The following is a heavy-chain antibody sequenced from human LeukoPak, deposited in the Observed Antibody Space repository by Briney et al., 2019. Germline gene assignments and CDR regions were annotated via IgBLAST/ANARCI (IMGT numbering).Heavy chain of an antibody. CDR3: ARDLGTSGWYTFDF. CDR2: TYYRSKWYD. V-gene: IGHV6-1*01. J-gene: IGHJ5*01. CDR1: GDSVSSKNGA. D-gene: IGHD6-19*01. Sequence: SQTLSLTCAISGDSVSSKNGAWNWIRQSPSRGLEWLGRTYYRSKWYDEYADSVKGRVTISPDTSKNQFSLHVYSVTPEDTAVYYCARDLGTSGWYTFDFWGQGTLVTVSS.